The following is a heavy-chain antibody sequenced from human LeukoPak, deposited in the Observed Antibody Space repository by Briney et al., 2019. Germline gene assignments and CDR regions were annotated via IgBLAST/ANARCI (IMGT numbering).Heavy chain of an antibody. J-gene: IGHJ3*02. CDR3: ARGGFTTMVRGVIITLDAFDI. CDR1: GYSFTNYY. Sequence: ASVKVSFKASGYSFTNYYLHWVRQAPGQGFEWMGIINPGGGSTTYAQKFQGRVTMTRDTSTSTVYMELSSPRSEDTAVYYCARGGFTTMVRGVIITLDAFDIWGQGTMVTVSS. D-gene: IGHD3-10*01. V-gene: IGHV1-46*01. CDR2: INPGGGST.